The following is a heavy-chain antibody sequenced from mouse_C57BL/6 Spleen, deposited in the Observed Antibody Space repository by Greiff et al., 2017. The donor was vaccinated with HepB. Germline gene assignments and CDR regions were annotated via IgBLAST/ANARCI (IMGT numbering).Heavy chain of an antibody. V-gene: IGHV14-4*01. CDR3: TYYSSSMDY. Sequence: EVQLRQSGAELVRPGASVKLSCTASGFNIKDDYMHWVKQRPEQGLEWIGWIDPENGDTEYASKFQGKATITADTSSNTAYLQLSSLTSEDTAVYYCTYYSSSMDYWGQGTSVTVSS. J-gene: IGHJ4*01. CDR1: GFNIKDDY. CDR2: IDPENGDT. D-gene: IGHD2-5*01.